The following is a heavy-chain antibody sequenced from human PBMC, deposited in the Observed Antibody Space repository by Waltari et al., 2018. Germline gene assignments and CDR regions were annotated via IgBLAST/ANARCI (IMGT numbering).Heavy chain of an antibody. D-gene: IGHD3-3*01. CDR2: INPSGGST. CDR3: ARGGINFWSRYMDV. J-gene: IGHJ6*02. CDR1: GYTFTSHY. Sequence: QVQLVQSGAEVKKPGASVKVSCQASGYTFTSHYMHWVRQAPGQGLEWMAIINPSGGSTTYAQKFQGRVTMTRDTSTSTVYMELSSLRSEDTAVYYCARGGINFWSRYMDVWGQGTTVTVSS. V-gene: IGHV1-46*01.